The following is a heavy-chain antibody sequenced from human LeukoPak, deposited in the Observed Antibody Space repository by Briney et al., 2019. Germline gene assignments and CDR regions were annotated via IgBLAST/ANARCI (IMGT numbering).Heavy chain of an antibody. V-gene: IGHV3-21*04. J-gene: IGHJ5*02. D-gene: IGHD6-13*01. CDR1: GFTFSSYS. CDR3: AKGGLSSSWYENWFDP. Sequence: GGSLRLSCAASGFTFSSYSMNWVRQAPGKGLEWVSSIGSSSSYIYYADSVKGRFTISRDNSKNTLYLQMNSLRAEDTAVYYCAKGGLSSSWYENWFDPWGQGTLVTVSS. CDR2: IGSSSSYI.